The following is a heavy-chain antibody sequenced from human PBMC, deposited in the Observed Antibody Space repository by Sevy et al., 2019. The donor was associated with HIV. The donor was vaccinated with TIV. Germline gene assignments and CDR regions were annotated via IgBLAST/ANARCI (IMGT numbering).Heavy chain of an antibody. Sequence: GGSLRLSCAASGFTFSSYAMRWVRQAPGKGLEWVSAISGSGGSTYYADSVKGRFTISRDNSKNTLYLQMNSLRAEDTAVYYCAKGSSRGWYEYYYYYMDVWGKGTTVTVSS. D-gene: IGHD6-19*01. CDR3: AKGSSRGWYEYYYYYMDV. CDR2: ISGSGGST. CDR1: GFTFSSYA. J-gene: IGHJ6*03. V-gene: IGHV3-23*01.